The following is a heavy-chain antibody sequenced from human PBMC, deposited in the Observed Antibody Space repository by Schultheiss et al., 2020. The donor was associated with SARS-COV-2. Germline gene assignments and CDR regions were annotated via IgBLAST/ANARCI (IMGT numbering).Heavy chain of an antibody. V-gene: IGHV4-38-2*02. D-gene: IGHD6-13*01. CDR3: ARDGGSSSDRFDP. J-gene: IGHJ5*02. CDR1: GFTFSSYA. Sequence: GSLRLSCAASGFTFSSYAMSWVRQAPGKGLEWIGSIYHSGSTYYNPSLKSRVTISVDTSKNQFSLKLSSVTAADTAVYYCARDGGSSSDRFDPWGQGTLVTVSS. CDR2: IYHSGST.